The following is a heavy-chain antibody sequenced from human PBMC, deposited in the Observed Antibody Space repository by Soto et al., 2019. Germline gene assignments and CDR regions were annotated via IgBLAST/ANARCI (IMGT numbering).Heavy chain of an antibody. D-gene: IGHD3-22*01. J-gene: IGHJ3*02. CDR1: GFTLSGYE. Sequence: EVQLVESGGGLVQPGGSLRLSCAASGFTLSGYEMNWVRQAPGKGLEWVSYISNDGRTMYYADSVKGRFTISRDNAQNSLDLQMNSLRAEDTAVYYCTDSSGSNDAFDIWGQGTMVTVSS. V-gene: IGHV3-48*03. CDR3: TDSSGSNDAFDI. CDR2: ISNDGRTM.